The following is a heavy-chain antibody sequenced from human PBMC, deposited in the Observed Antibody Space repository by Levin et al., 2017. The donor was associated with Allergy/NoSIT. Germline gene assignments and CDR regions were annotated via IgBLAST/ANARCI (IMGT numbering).Heavy chain of an antibody. CDR2: ISEIGRT. V-gene: IGHV4-59*01. J-gene: IGHJ6*02. CDR1: GGSMSHYY. D-gene: IGHD2-2*01. Sequence: GSLRLSCTVSGGSMSHYYWSWIRQSPGKGLEYIGYISEIGRTNYNPSLQSRVSISIDTSKKQFSLKLTSVTAADTALYYCARDQLAYGMDVWGPGATVIVSS. CDR3: ARDQLAYGMDV.